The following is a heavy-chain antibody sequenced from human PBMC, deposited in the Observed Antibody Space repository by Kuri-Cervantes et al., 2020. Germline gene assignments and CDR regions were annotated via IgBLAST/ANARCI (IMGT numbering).Heavy chain of an antibody. CDR3: AREGPLRDISFDL. J-gene: IGHJ4*02. Sequence: ASVKVSCKASGYTFTGYYMHWVRQAPGQGLEWMGWINPNSGGTNYAQKFQGRVTMTRDTSISTAYMELNSLRSDDTAVYYCAREGPLRDISFDLWGQGTLVTVSS. CDR1: GYTFTGYY. CDR2: INPNSGGT. V-gene: IGHV1-2*02. D-gene: IGHD3-16*01.